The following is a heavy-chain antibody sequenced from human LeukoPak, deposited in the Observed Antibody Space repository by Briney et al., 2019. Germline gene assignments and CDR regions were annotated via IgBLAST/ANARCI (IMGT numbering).Heavy chain of an antibody. J-gene: IGHJ4*02. D-gene: IGHD3-22*01. CDR3: ARGSTYYDSSGQVPFDY. CDR1: EFTFSFYW. CDR2: ISGSSSTI. V-gene: IGHV3-48*01. Sequence: GGSLRLSCAASEFTFSFYWMTWVRQAPGKGLEWGSYISGSSSTIYYADSVKGRFTISRDNGKNTLYLQMNSLRAEDTAVYYCARGSTYYDSSGQVPFDYWGQGTLVTVSS.